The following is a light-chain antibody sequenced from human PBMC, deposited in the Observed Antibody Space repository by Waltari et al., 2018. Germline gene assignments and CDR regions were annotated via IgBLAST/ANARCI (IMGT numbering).Light chain of an antibody. CDR3: SSRNGRADQVV. CDR1: SLRTSY. J-gene: IGLJ3*02. CDR2: GND. V-gene: IGLV3-19*01. Sequence: SSELTQDPGVSVALGQTFTITCQGDSLRTSYATWYQLKPGQAPVLVIYGNDKRPSGIPDRFSGYSSGTTSSLTNTGAQAEDEADYYCSSRNGRADQVVFAGGTKVTVL.